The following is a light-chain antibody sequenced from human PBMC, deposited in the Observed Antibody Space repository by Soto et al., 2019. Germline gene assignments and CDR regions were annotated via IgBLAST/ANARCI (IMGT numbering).Light chain of an antibody. J-gene: IGLJ1*01. CDR1: SSDMGDYDY. CDR3: CSYADKYTYV. CDR2: DVT. Sequence: SALTQPGPLSGSPGQTVTISCTGTSSDMGDYDYVSWYQHHAGKTPKLMIYDVTKRPSGVPDRFSGSKSGSTASLTISGLQADDEADYYCCSYADKYTYVLGTGTKVTVL. V-gene: IGLV2-11*01.